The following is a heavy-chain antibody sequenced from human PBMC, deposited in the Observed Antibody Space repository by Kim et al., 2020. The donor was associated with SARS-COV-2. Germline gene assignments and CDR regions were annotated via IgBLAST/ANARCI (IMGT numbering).Heavy chain of an antibody. V-gene: IGHV4-59*09. D-gene: IGHD3-10*01. J-gene: IGHJ5*02. CDR3: ARGGRVRGVIIAWFDP. Sequence: LKSRVTISVDTSKNQFSLKLSSVTAADTAVYYCARGGRVRGVIIAWFDPWGQGTLVTVSS.